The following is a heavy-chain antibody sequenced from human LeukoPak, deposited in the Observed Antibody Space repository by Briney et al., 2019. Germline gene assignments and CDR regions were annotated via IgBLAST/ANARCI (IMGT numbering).Heavy chain of an antibody. J-gene: IGHJ4*02. CDR1: GGSFSGYY. V-gene: IGHV4-34*01. Sequence: KPSETLSLTCAVYGGSFSGYYWSWIRQPPGKGLEWIGEINHSGSTNYNPSLKSRVTISVDTSKNQFSLKLSSVTAADTAVYYCARGWDTLDYWGQGTLVTVSS. D-gene: IGHD5-18*01. CDR3: ARGWDTLDY. CDR2: INHSGST.